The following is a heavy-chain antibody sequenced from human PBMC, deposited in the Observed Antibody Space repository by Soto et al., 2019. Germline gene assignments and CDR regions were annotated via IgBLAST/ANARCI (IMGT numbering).Heavy chain of an antibody. J-gene: IGHJ6*02. Sequence: EVQLLESGGGLVQPGGSLRLSCAASGFTFSGYGMSWVRQSPGRGLEWVSTIDRSGASTFYGDSVKGRFTISRDNAKSTVSLQMNSLRAEDTGVYYCAKGGTAAGIHYYGMDVWGQGTTVTVSS. D-gene: IGHD6-13*01. CDR3: AKGGTAAGIHYYGMDV. V-gene: IGHV3-23*01. CDR2: IDRSGAST. CDR1: GFTFSGYG.